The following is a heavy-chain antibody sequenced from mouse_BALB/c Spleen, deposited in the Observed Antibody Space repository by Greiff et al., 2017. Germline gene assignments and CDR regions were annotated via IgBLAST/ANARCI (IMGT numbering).Heavy chain of an antibody. D-gene: IGHD2-10*02. CDR3: TEYGNYGFAY. CDR1: GFTFSNYW. V-gene: IGHV6-6*02. CDR2: IRLKSNNYAT. Sequence: DVQLQESGGGLVQPGGSMKLSCVASGFTFSNYWMNWVRQSPEKGLEWVAEIRLKSNNYATHYAESVKGRFTISRDDSKSSVYLQMNNLRAEDTGIYYCTEYGNYGFAYWGQGTLVTVSA. J-gene: IGHJ3*01.